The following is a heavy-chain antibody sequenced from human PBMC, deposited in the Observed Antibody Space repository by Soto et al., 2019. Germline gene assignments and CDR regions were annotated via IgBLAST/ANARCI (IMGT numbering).Heavy chain of an antibody. Sequence: SLKVSCKASGYTFTGYYMNWVRQAPGQGLEWMGWINPNSGGTNYAQKFQGGVTMTRDTSISTAYMELSRLRSDDTAVYYCARYCSGGRCKARYAFDIWGQGTMVTGSS. V-gene: IGHV1-2*02. J-gene: IGHJ3*02. CDR2: INPNSGGT. CDR3: ARYCSGGRCKARYAFDI. D-gene: IGHD2-15*01. CDR1: GYTFTGYY.